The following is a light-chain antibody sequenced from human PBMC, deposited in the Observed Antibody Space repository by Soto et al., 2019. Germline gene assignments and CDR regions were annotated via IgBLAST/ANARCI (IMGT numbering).Light chain of an antibody. CDR3: QQSYSTPYT. CDR2: AAS. J-gene: IGKJ2*01. Sequence: DIQMTQSPSSLSASVGDRVTITCRASQSSSSYLNWYQQKPGKAPKLLIYAASSLQSGVPSSFSGSGSGTDFTLTISSLQPEDFATYYCQQSYSTPYTFGQGTKVDIK. CDR1: QSSSSY. V-gene: IGKV1-39*01.